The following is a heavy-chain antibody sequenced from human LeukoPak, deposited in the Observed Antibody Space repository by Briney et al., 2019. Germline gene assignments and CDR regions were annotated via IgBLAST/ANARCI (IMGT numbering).Heavy chain of an antibody. D-gene: IGHD6-13*01. CDR2: IYHSGST. J-gene: IGHJ4*02. Sequence: SETLSLTCAVSGYSISSGYYWGWIRQPPGKGLEGSGSIYHSGSTYYNPSLKSRVTISVDTSKNPFSLKLSSVTDADTAVYYCARSKAAAGFDYWGQGTLVTVSS. CDR1: GYSISSGYY. CDR3: ARSKAAAGFDY. V-gene: IGHV4-38-2*01.